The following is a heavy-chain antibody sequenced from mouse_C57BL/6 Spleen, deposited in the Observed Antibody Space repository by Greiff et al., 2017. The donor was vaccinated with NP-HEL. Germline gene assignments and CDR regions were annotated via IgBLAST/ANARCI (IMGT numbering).Heavy chain of an antibody. CDR3: ARHEEGPYCGTQDGFAY. CDR1: GYTFTEYT. CDR2: FYPGSGSI. Sequence: VQLQQSGAELVKPGASVKLSCKASGYTFTEYTIHWVKQRPGQGLEWIGWFYPGSGSIKYNEKFKDKATLTADKSSSTVYMELSSLTSEDSAVYFCARHEEGPYCGTQDGFAYWGQGTLVTVSA. V-gene: IGHV1-62-2*01. J-gene: IGHJ3*01. D-gene: IGHD2-10*01.